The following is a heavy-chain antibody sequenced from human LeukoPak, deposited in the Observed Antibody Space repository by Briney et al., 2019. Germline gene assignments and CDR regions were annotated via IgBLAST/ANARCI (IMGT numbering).Heavy chain of an antibody. V-gene: IGHV3-48*03. CDR1: GFTFSSYE. CDR3: ARDNSVGDVAWWFDP. D-gene: IGHD1-26*01. CDR2: ISSSGSTI. J-gene: IGHJ5*02. Sequence: GGSLRLSCAASGFTFSSYEMNWVRQAPGKGLEWVSYISSSGSTIYYADSVKGRFTISRDNAKNSLYLQMSSLRAEDTAVYYCARDNSVGDVAWWFDPWGQGTLVTVSS.